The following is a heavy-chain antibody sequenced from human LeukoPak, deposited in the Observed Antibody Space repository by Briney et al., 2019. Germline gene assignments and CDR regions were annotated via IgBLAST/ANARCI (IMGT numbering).Heavy chain of an antibody. CDR1: GGSISSYC. CDR2: VYASGST. D-gene: IGHD3-22*01. CDR3: ARCQVNSAYYSRYYHYYMDV. J-gene: IGHJ6*03. V-gene: IGHV4-4*09. Sequence: PSETLSLTCSVSGGSISSYCWSWIRQPPGKGLEWIGYVYASGSTSYNPSLESRLTISVDTSKNQFSLKRSSVTAADTAMYYCARCQVNSAYYSRYYHYYMDVWGKGTTVTVSS.